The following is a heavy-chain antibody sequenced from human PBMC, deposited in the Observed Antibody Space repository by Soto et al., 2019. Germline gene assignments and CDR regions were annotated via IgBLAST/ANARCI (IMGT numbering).Heavy chain of an antibody. CDR2: ISGSGGST. Sequence: GWSLRLSCASSVFTFISYAMSWVRQAPGKGLEWVSAISGSGGSTYYADSVKGRFTISRDNSKNTLYLQMNSLRAEDTAVYYCAKFQPLYYDSSGYPTPSFDYWGQGTLVTVSS. D-gene: IGHD3-22*01. J-gene: IGHJ4*02. V-gene: IGHV3-23*01. CDR1: VFTFISYA. CDR3: AKFQPLYYDSSGYPTPSFDY.